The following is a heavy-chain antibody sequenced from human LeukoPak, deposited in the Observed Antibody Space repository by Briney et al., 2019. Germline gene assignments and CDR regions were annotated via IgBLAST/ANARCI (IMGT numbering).Heavy chain of an antibody. CDR3: ARDGRVGATRLNI. Sequence: LRLSCAASGFTFDDYAMHWVRQAPGKGLEWVSGISWNSGSIGYADSVKGRFTISRDNAKNSLYLQMNSLRAEDTAVYYCARDGRVGATRLNIWGQGTMVSVSS. CDR2: ISWNSGSI. J-gene: IGHJ3*02. V-gene: IGHV3-9*01. D-gene: IGHD1-26*01. CDR1: GFTFDDYA.